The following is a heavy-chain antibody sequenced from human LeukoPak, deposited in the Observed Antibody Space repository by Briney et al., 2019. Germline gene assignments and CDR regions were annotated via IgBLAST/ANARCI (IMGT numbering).Heavy chain of an antibody. Sequence: GGSLRLSCAASGFTFSSYAMHWVRQAPSKGLEWVAVISYDGSNKYYADSVKGRFTISRDNSKNTLYLQMNSLRAEDTAVYYCARDLGAFDIWGQGTMATVSS. CDR2: ISYDGSNK. V-gene: IGHV3-30*04. CDR1: GFTFSSYA. CDR3: ARDLGAFDI. J-gene: IGHJ3*02.